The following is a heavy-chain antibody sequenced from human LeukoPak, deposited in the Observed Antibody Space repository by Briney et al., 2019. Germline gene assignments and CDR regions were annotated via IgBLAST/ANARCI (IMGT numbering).Heavy chain of an antibody. Sequence: GGSLRLSCAASGFTFSNYWMTWVRQAPGKGLEWVSGIGGSGTTTYYADSVKGRFTISRDNSKNTVFLQLSSLSAEDTALYYCARGRGGSGNYYFDYWGQGTLVIASS. CDR2: IGGSGTTT. J-gene: IGHJ4*02. D-gene: IGHD3-10*01. V-gene: IGHV3-23*01. CDR3: ARGRGGSGNYYFDY. CDR1: GFTFSNYW.